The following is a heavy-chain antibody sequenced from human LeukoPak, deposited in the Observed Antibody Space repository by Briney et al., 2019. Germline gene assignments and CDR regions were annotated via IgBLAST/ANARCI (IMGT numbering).Heavy chain of an antibody. CDR1: GFTFSSYS. CDR2: ISSSSSYI. D-gene: IGHD3-10*01. CDR3: ARDYYGSGSFRSDY. V-gene: IGHV3-21*01. Sequence: PGGSLRLSCAASGFTFSSYSMNWVRQAPGKGLEWVSSISSSSSYIYYAGSVKGRFTISRDNAKNSLYLQMNSLRAEDTAVYYCARDYYGSGSFRSDYWGQGTLVTVSS. J-gene: IGHJ4*02.